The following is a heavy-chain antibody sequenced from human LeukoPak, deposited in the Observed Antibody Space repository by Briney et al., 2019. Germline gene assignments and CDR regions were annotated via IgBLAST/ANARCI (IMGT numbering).Heavy chain of an antibody. CDR3: ARDRGIAAADDFDY. V-gene: IGHV3-33*01. CDR2: IWYDGSNK. J-gene: IGHJ4*02. Sequence: GGSLRLSCAASGFTFSSYGMHWVRQAPGKGLEWVAVIWYDGSNKYYADSVKGRFTISRDNAKNSLYLQMNSLRAEDTAVYYCARDRGIAAADDFDYWGQGTLVTVSS. CDR1: GFTFSSYG. D-gene: IGHD6-13*01.